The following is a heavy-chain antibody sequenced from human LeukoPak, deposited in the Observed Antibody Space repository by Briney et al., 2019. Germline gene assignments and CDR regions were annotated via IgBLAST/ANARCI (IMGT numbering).Heavy chain of an antibody. J-gene: IGHJ4*02. CDR3: ARSRSRGYSGDFDY. CDR2: IHYSGST. CDR1: GRSISSYY. Sequence: PSETLSLTCIVSGRSISSYYWSWIRQPPGKGLEWIGYIHYSGSTNYNPSLKSRVTISVDTSKNQFSLRLSSVTAADTAVYYWARSRSRGYSGDFDYWGQGTLVTVSS. V-gene: IGHV4-59*01. D-gene: IGHD5-12*01.